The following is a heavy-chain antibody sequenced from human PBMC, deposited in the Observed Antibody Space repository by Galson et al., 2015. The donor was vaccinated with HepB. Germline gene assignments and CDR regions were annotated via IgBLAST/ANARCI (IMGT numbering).Heavy chain of an antibody. CDR1: GFTFSSYG. J-gene: IGHJ3*02. CDR2: IWYDGSNK. Sequence: SLRLSCAASGFTFSSYGMHWVRQAPGKGLEWVAVIWYDGSNKYYADSVKGRFTISRDNSKNTLYLQMNSLRAEDTAVYYCARESGSYLMGAFDIWGQGTMVTVSS. V-gene: IGHV3-33*01. D-gene: IGHD1-26*01. CDR3: ARESGSYLMGAFDI.